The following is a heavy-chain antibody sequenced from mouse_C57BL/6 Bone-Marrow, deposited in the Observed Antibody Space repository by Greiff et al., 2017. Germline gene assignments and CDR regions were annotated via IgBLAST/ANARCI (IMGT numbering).Heavy chain of an antibody. Sequence: QVQLQQSGAELARPGASVKLSCKASGYTFTSYGISWVKQRTGQGLEWIGEIYPRSGNTYYNEKFKGKATLTADKSSSTAYMELRSLTSEDSAVYFCAEGYGSSHWYFDVWGTGTTVTVSS. D-gene: IGHD1-1*01. J-gene: IGHJ1*03. CDR2: IYPRSGNT. V-gene: IGHV1-81*01. CDR3: AEGYGSSHWYFDV. CDR1: GYTFTSYG.